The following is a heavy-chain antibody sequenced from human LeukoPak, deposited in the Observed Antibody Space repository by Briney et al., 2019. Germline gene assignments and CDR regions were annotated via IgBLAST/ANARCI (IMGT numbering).Heavy chain of an antibody. J-gene: IGHJ4*02. D-gene: IGHD3-22*01. CDR3: ARDAYYYDSSGYYYLDC. Sequence: GASVKVSCKASGYTFTSYGISWVLQAPGQGLEWMGWISAYNGNTDYAQKLQGRVTMTTDTSTSTAYMELRSLRSDDTAVYYCARDAYYYDSSGYYYLDCWGQGTLVTVSS. CDR2: ISAYNGNT. CDR1: GYTFTSYG. V-gene: IGHV1-18*01.